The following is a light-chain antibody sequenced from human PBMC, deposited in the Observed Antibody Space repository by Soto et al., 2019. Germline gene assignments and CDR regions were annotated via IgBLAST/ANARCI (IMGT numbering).Light chain of an antibody. V-gene: IGLV4-60*02. J-gene: IGLJ3*02. CDR3: ETWDSNTWV. Sequence: QRVLTQSSSASASLGSSVKLTCTRSSGHSSYIIAWHQQQPGKAPRYLMKLEGSGSYNKGSGVPDRFSGSSSGADRYLTISNLQFEDEADYYCETWDSNTWVFGGGTKVTVL. CDR2: LEGSGSY. CDR1: SGHSSYI.